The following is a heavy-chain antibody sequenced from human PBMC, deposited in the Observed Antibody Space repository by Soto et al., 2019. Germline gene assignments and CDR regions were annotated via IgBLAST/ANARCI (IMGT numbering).Heavy chain of an antibody. D-gene: IGHD3-3*01. Sequence: LRLSCAASGFTFSSYAMSWVRQAPGKGLEWVSAISGSGGSTYYADSVKGRFTISRDNSKNTLYLQMNSLRAEDTAVYYCAKDRRITIFTIYYSMDVWGQGTTVTVSS. CDR2: ISGSGGST. V-gene: IGHV3-23*01. CDR1: GFTFSSYA. CDR3: AKDRRITIFTIYYSMDV. J-gene: IGHJ6*02.